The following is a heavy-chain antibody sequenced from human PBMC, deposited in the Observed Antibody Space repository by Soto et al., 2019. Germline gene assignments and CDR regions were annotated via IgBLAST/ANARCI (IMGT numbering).Heavy chain of an antibody. D-gene: IGHD1-26*01. Sequence: SETLSLTCAVYGGSVSGYYWSWIRQPPGKGLEWIGEINHSGSTNYNLSLKSRVTISVDTSKNQFSLKLSSVTAADTAVYYCAKDHRELLRAWFDPWGQGTLVTVS. CDR3: AKDHRELLRAWFDP. CDR1: GGSVSGYY. J-gene: IGHJ5*02. CDR2: INHSGST. V-gene: IGHV4-34*01.